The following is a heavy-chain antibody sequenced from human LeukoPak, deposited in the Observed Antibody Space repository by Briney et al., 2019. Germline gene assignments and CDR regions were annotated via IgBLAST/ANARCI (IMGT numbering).Heavy chain of an antibody. V-gene: IGHV3-48*01. CDR3: ARDTRGDYYDSSGYEP. J-gene: IGHJ4*02. CDR1: GFTFSSFR. CDR2: ISSSSSTI. D-gene: IGHD3-22*01. Sequence: GGSLRLSCAASGFTFSSFRMNWVRQAPGKGLEWVSDISSSSSTIYYADSVKGRFTISRDNAKNSLYLQMNSLRAEDTAVYYCARDTRGDYYDSSGYEPWGQGTLVTVSS.